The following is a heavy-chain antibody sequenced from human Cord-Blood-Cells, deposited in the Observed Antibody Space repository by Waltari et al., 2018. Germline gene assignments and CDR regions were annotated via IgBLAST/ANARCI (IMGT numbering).Heavy chain of an antibody. J-gene: IGHJ4*02. V-gene: IGHV4-34*01. CDR1: GGSFCAYS. CDR3: ARGGLSSSWYVDY. D-gene: IGHD6-13*01. CDR2: INHKGST. Sequence: QVQLQQWGAGLLKPSETLSLIYAVYGGSFCAYSCSWFRQPPGKGLEWVGEINHKGSTNDNPSLKSRVTRSVETSKNQFSMKLSSVTAADTAVYYCARGGLSSSWYVDYWGQGTLVTVSS.